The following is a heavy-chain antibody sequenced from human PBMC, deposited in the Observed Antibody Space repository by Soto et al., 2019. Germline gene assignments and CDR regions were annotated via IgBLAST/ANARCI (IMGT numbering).Heavy chain of an antibody. J-gene: IGHJ4*02. D-gene: IGHD3-10*01. CDR1: GGSISSGGYS. CDR2: IYHSGST. V-gene: IGHV4-30-2*01. Sequence: SETLSLTCAVSGGSISSGGYSWSWIRQPPGKGLEWIGYIYHSGSTYYNPSLKSRVTISVDRSKNQFSLKLSSVTAADTAVYYCARSNYYGSGSYRDPYFDYWGQGTLVTVSS. CDR3: ARSNYYGSGSYRDPYFDY.